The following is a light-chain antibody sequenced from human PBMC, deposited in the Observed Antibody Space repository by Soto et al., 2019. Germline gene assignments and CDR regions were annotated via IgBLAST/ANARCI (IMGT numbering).Light chain of an antibody. V-gene: IGKV3-20*01. CDR3: QQYGSPPLT. CDR2: GAS. J-gene: IGKJ4*01. Sequence: EIVLTQSPGTLSLSSGERATLSCRASQSVSSNYLAWYQQKPGQAPRLLIFGASSRATGIPDRFSGSGSGTDFTLTIRRLEPEGFSVYYCQQYGSPPLTFGGGTKVEIK. CDR1: QSVSSNY.